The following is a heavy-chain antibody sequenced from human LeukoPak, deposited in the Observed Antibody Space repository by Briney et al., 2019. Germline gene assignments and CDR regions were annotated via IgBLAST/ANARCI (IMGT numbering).Heavy chain of an antibody. Sequence: KPSETLSLTCTVSGGSISSYYWSWIRQPPGKGLEWIGYIYYSGSTNYNPSLKSRVTISVDTSKNQFSLKLSSVTAADTAVYYCARDGYYGSGSYLNWAQGTLVTVSS. J-gene: IGHJ4*02. CDR2: IYYSGST. CDR1: GGSISSYY. D-gene: IGHD3-10*01. CDR3: ARDGYYGSGSYLN. V-gene: IGHV4-59*01.